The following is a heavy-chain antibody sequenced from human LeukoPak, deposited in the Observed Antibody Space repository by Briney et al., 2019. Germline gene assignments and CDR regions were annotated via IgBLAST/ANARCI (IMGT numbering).Heavy chain of an antibody. D-gene: IGHD2-15*01. Sequence: SETLPLTCTVSGASIRSGDYYWSWIRQPPGKGLEWIGYIYDSGSTYYNPSLKSRITISVDTSENRFSLKLSSVTATDTAVYYCARDCSGGSCYGAFDIWGQGTMVTVSS. J-gene: IGHJ3*02. CDR3: ARDCSGGSCYGAFDI. V-gene: IGHV4-30-4*01. CDR1: GASIRSGDYY. CDR2: IYDSGST.